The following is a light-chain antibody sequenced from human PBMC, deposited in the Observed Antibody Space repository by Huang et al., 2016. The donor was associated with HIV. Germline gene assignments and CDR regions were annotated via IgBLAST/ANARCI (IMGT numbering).Light chain of an antibody. CDR2: DAS. V-gene: IGKV3-11*01. CDR3: QHRSNWPPT. CDR1: QSVSSY. Sequence: EIVLTQSPATLSLSPGERATLSCRASQSVSSYLAWYQQKPGQAPRLRIYDASNRATGIPARFRGSGSGTDFTLTISSLEPEDFAVYYCQHRSNWPPTFGGGTKVEIK. J-gene: IGKJ4*01.